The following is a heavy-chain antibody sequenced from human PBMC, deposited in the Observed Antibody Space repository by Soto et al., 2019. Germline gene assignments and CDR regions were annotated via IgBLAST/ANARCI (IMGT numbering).Heavy chain of an antibody. D-gene: IGHD3-10*01. Sequence: ASVKVSSKASGGTFSSYAITWVRQAPGQGLEWMGGIIPIFGTANYAQKFQGRVTITADESTSTAYMELSSLRSEDTAVYYCARDLTMGPTMRYWGQGTLVTVSS. J-gene: IGHJ4*02. CDR2: IIPIFGTA. CDR3: ARDLTMGPTMRY. V-gene: IGHV1-69*13. CDR1: GGTFSSYA.